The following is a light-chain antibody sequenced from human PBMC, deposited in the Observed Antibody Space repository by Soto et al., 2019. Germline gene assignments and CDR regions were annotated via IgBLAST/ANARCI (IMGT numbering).Light chain of an antibody. V-gene: IGKV1-12*01. J-gene: IGKJ5*01. CDR1: QSISTK. CDR3: LQDNRGTLT. Sequence: EIRMSQSPSSVSASVPHRVTITLRASQSISTKLAWYQQKPGKAPKLLIYAASSLQSGVPPRFSGSGSGTDFTLTISSLQPEDFAIYYCLQDNRGTLTFGQGTRLEIK. CDR2: AAS.